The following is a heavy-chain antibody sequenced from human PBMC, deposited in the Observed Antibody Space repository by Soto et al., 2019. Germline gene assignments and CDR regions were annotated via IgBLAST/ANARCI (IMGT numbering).Heavy chain of an antibody. CDR1: GFTFSSYA. D-gene: IGHD2-8*01. Sequence: EVQVLESGGGLVQPGGSLRLSCAASGFTFSSYAMGWVRQAPGKGLEWVSAISGSGGSRYYGDSVKGRFTISRDNSKNTVSLQMNNLRAEDTAVYYCAKDLRAYFDAFDIWGQGTMVTVSS. CDR3: AKDLRAYFDAFDI. V-gene: IGHV3-23*01. CDR2: ISGSGGSR. J-gene: IGHJ3*02.